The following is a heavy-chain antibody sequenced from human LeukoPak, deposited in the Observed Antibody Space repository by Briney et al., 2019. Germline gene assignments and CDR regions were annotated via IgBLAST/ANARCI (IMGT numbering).Heavy chain of an antibody. D-gene: IGHD3-10*01. CDR3: ARDSSYYGSEDAFDI. J-gene: IGHJ3*02. V-gene: IGHV4-59*01. CDR2: IYYSGST. CDR1: GGSISSYY. Sequence: SETLSLTCTVAGGSISSYYWSWIRQPPGKGLEWIGYIYYSGSTNYNPSLKSRVTISVDTSKNQFSLKLSSVTAADTAVYYCARDSSYYGSEDAFDIWGQGTMVTVSS.